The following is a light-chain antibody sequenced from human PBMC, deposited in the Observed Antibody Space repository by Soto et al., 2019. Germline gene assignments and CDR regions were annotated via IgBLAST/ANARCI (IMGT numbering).Light chain of an antibody. CDR3: SSYTTTTAWV. Sequence: QSALTQPASVSGSPGQSITISCTGSSSDVGAYRYVSWFQQHPGRAPKLIIYEVSNRPSGVSDRFSGSKSGNTASLTISGLKAEDEADYHCSSYTTTTAWVFGVGTKVTVL. V-gene: IGLV2-14*01. CDR2: EVS. CDR1: SSDVGAYRY. J-gene: IGLJ3*02.